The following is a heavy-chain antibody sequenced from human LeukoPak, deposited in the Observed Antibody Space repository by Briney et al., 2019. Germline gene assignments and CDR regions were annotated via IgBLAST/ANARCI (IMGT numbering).Heavy chain of an antibody. J-gene: IGHJ4*02. D-gene: IGHD3-22*01. V-gene: IGHV3-23*01. Sequence: GGSLRLSCAASGFTFSSYAMSWVRQAPGKGLEWVSAISGSGGSTYYADSVKGRFSISRDNSKNTLYLQMNSLRAEDTAVYYCARDLYRIVVVPHYFDYWGQGTLVTVSS. CDR2: ISGSGGST. CDR3: ARDLYRIVVVPHYFDY. CDR1: GFTFSSYA.